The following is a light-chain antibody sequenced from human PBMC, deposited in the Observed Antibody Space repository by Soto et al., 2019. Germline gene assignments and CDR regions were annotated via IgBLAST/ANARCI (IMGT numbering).Light chain of an antibody. CDR1: SSDVAAYNY. CDR2: DVN. CDR3: SSYTTSNTPLYV. J-gene: IGLJ1*01. V-gene: IGLV2-14*03. Sequence: QSALTQPASVSGSPGQSITISCTGTSSDVAAYNYVSWFQHHAGKAPKLMLYDVNNRPSGVSNRFSGSKSGNTASLTISGLQVGDEADYYCSSYTTSNTPLYVFGTGTKLTVL.